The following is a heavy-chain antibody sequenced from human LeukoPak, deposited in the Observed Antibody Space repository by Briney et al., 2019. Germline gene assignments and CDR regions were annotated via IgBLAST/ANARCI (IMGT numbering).Heavy chain of an antibody. V-gene: IGHV3-23*01. Sequence: GGSLRLSCAASGFSFSSYWMSWVRQAPGKGLEWISGISGSGANTYYADSVKGRLTISRDNSKNTLYLQMNRLRVEDTAVYYCAGYCSTTSCYSSPNWFDPWGQGTLVTVSS. CDR1: GFSFSSYW. CDR3: AGYCSTTSCYSSPNWFDP. D-gene: IGHD2-2*01. CDR2: ISGSGANT. J-gene: IGHJ5*02.